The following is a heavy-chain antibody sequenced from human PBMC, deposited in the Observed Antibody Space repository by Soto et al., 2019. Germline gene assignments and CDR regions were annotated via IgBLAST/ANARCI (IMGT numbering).Heavy chain of an antibody. D-gene: IGHD3-3*01. V-gene: IGHV3-11*06. Sequence: GGSLILSCASSGLTFSDYYMSWIRQAPGKGLEWLSYISPGSRYPAYADSVKGRFTISRDNARRSLSLQMNSLTVDDTAIYYCVGGGRGGMFDPSGQGSMVTVSS. CDR1: GLTFSDYY. J-gene: IGHJ5*02. CDR3: VGGGRGGMFDP. CDR2: ISPGSRYP.